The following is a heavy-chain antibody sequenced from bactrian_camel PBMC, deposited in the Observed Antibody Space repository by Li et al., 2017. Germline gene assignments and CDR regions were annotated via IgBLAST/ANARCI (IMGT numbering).Heavy chain of an antibody. CDR2: IDSDGST. D-gene: IGHD5*01. Sequence: HVQLVESGGDSVQAGGSLRLSCVASGYSGNSYCMGWFRQAPGKERQRVATIDSDGSTDYADSVKGRFTISEDKAKKALYLQMNSLQPEDTATYYCAADTRHFAAYDCYSRSVPKWGKERGQGNQVTVS. V-gene: IGHV3S1*01. J-gene: IGHJ4*01. CDR3: AADTRHFAAYDCYSRSVPKWGKE. CDR1: GYSGNSYC.